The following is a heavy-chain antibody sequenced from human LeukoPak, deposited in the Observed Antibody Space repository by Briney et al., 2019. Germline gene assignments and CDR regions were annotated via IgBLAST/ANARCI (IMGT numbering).Heavy chain of an antibody. D-gene: IGHD6-19*01. CDR3: AKDSLGSAEAGTYPDFDS. Sequence: PGGSLRLSCAASGFIFSKYGMHWVRQAPGKGLEWVAFIRYDGSNKKFADFVKGRFTISRDNPKNTLYLQMNSLKLEDTAVYYCAKDSLGSAEAGTYPDFDSWGQGTLVTVSS. CDR2: IRYDGSNK. CDR1: GFIFSKYG. J-gene: IGHJ4*02. V-gene: IGHV3-30*02.